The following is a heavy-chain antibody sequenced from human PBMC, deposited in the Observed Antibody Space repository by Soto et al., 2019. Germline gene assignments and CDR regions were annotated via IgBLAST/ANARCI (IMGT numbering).Heavy chain of an antibody. CDR2: IYYSGST. J-gene: IGHJ5*02. CDR1: SGSISSGGYY. Sequence: SETLSLTCTVSSGSISSGGYYWSRIRQHPGKGLEWIGYIYYSGSTYYNPSLKSRVTISVDTSKNQFSLKLSSVTAADTAVYYCARVITMIVVVIEGWFDPWGQGTLVTVSS. V-gene: IGHV4-31*03. CDR3: ARVITMIVVVIEGWFDP. D-gene: IGHD3-22*01.